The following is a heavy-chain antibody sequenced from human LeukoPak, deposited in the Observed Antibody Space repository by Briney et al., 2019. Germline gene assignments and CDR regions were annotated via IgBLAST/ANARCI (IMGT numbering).Heavy chain of an antibody. Sequence: GGSLRLSCAASGFTVSGNYINWVRQAPGKGLEWVSSISSSSSYIYYADSVKGRFTISRDNAKNSLYLQMNSLRAEDTAVYYCARGGVGRAFDIWGQGTMVTVSS. J-gene: IGHJ3*02. CDR3: ARGGVGRAFDI. D-gene: IGHD3-3*01. CDR2: ISSSSSYI. V-gene: IGHV3-21*01. CDR1: GFTVSGNY.